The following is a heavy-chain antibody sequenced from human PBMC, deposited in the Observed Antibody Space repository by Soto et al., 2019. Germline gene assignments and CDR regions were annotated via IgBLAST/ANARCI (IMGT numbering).Heavy chain of an antibody. CDR1: GFTLSSHW. V-gene: IGHV3-74*03. CDR2: ISGDGRST. J-gene: IGHJ3*02. CDR3: TRQLQYAFDI. Sequence: GGSLRLSCAASGFTLSSHWMNWVRQAPGKGPVWVSRISGDGRSTMYADSVKGRFTISRDNAKNTVYLQINSLGAEDTAVYYCTRQLQYAFDIWGQETMVTVSS. D-gene: IGHD4-4*01.